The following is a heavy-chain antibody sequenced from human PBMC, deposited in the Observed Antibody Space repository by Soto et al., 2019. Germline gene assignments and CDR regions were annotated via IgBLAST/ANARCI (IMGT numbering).Heavy chain of an antibody. V-gene: IGHV4-39*01. Sequence: QLQLQESGPGLVKPSETLSLTCTVSGGSISSSSHYWGWIRQPPGKGLEWIGSIDYSGRTYYNPSLKSRVTISVDTSKNRGSLKLSSVTAADTDVDYCAGAFLWLGSYYFAYWVQGTLVTVSS. CDR1: GGSISSSSHY. CDR3: AGAFLWLGSYYFAY. D-gene: IGHD5-12*01. CDR2: IDYSGRT. J-gene: IGHJ4*02.